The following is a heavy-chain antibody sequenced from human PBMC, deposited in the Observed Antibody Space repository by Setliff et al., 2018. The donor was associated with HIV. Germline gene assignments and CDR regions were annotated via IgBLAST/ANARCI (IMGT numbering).Heavy chain of an antibody. CDR3: ARWYTTGRGWFDP. CDR1: GGSFIGYF. D-gene: IGHD6-25*01. V-gene: IGHV4-38-2*01. CDR2: IYHSGST. J-gene: IGHJ5*02. Sequence: SETLSLTCAFYGGSFIGYFWGWIRQPPGKGLEWIGSIYHSGSTYYNPSLKSRVIISLDTSKNQISLKLNSVTAADTAVYYCARWYTTGRGWFDPWGQGTLVTVSS.